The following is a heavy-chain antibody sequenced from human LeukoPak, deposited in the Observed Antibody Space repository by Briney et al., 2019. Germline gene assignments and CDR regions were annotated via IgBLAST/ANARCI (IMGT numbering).Heavy chain of an antibody. Sequence: KPSETLSLTCTVSGGSISSSSYYWGWIRQPPGKGLEWIGSVHYSGRTYDNPSLKSRVTISVDTSKKQFSLKLSSVTAADTAVYYCARTGYSSGWDEFDYWGQRTLVTVSS. V-gene: IGHV4-39*01. J-gene: IGHJ4*02. CDR3: ARTGYSSGWDEFDY. CDR2: VHYSGRT. D-gene: IGHD6-19*01. CDR1: GGSISSSSYY.